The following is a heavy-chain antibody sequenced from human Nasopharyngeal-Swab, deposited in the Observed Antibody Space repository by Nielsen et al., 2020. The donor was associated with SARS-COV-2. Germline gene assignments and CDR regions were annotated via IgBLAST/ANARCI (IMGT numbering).Heavy chain of an antibody. Sequence: SETRSRSCTGSGGAISSSSYYWGWIRQPPGKGLEWIGSIYYIGSTYYNPSLKSRVSISLDTSKNQFSLKLSSVTAADTAVYYCARINYYDSSGYYSWGQGTLVTVSS. CDR2: IYYIGST. CDR3: ARINYYDSSGYYS. CDR1: GGAISSSSYY. J-gene: IGHJ4*02. V-gene: IGHV4-39*01. D-gene: IGHD3-22*01.